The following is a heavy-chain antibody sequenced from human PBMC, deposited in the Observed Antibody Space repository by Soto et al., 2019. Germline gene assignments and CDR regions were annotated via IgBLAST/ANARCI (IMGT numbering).Heavy chain of an antibody. J-gene: IGHJ3*02. D-gene: IGHD3-10*01. Sequence: QVQLVQSGAEVKKPGASVKVSCKASGYTFTSYDINWVRQATGQGLEWMGWMNPNSGNTGYAQKFQGRVTLTRNTSISRAYMELSSLRSEDTAVYYCARGINYYDSGDDAFEIWGQGTMVTVSS. CDR1: GYTFTSYD. CDR2: MNPNSGNT. CDR3: ARGINYYDSGDDAFEI. V-gene: IGHV1-8*01.